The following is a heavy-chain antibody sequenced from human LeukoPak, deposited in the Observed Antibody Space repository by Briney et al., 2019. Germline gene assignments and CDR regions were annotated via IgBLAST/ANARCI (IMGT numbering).Heavy chain of an antibody. Sequence: SETLSLTCTVSGGSISSYYWSWIRQPPGKGLVWLGYIYYSGSTNYSPSLKSRVTISVDTSKNQFFLKLSSVTAADTAVYYCARDSGGGWYDGDYWGQGTLVTVSS. V-gene: IGHV4-59*01. CDR3: ARDSGGGWYDGDY. J-gene: IGHJ4*02. CDR2: IYYSGST. D-gene: IGHD6-19*01. CDR1: GGSISSYY.